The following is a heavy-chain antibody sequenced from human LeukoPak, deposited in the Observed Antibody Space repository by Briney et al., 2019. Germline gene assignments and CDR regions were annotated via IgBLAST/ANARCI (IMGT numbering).Heavy chain of an antibody. Sequence: GGSLRLSCAASGFNFGSYSMTWVRQAPGKGLEWVSYISSSGSTIYYADSVKGRFTISRDNAKNSLYLQMNSPRAEDTAVYYCAELGITMIGGVWGKGTTVTISS. V-gene: IGHV3-48*03. CDR2: ISSSGSTI. J-gene: IGHJ6*04. CDR3: AELGITMIGGV. D-gene: IGHD3-10*02. CDR1: GFNFGSYS.